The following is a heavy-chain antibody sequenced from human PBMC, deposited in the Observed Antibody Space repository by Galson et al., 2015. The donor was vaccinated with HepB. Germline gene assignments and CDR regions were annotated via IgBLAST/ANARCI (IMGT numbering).Heavy chain of an antibody. V-gene: IGHV1-2*02. CDR1: RYTFIDYY. Sequence: SVKVSCKASRYTFIDYYIHWVRQAPGQGLEWMGWINPRSGGPNFAQKFQGRVSLTRDTSISTAYMEPRRLSSDDTAVYYCARELSGRAQFDYWGQGTLVTVSS. J-gene: IGHJ4*02. CDR3: ARELSGRAQFDY. CDR2: INPRSGGP. D-gene: IGHD2-15*01.